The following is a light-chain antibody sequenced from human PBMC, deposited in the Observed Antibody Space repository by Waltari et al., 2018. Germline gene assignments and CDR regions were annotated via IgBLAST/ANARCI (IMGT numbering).Light chain of an antibody. CDR1: ALQKQY. V-gene: IGLV3-25*03. Sequence: SYELPQPPSVSVSPGETVKIACLGDALQKQYDYWYRQTAGQAPVLVIYNDTVRPSGIPERFSGSSSGKTVTLTISGVQAEDEADYYCLSSDIGGTQDVFGGGTKLTVL. CDR3: LSSDIGGTQDV. CDR2: NDT. J-gene: IGLJ2*01.